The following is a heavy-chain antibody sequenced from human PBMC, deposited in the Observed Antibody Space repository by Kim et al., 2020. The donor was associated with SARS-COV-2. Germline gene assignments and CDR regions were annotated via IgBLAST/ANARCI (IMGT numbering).Heavy chain of an antibody. CDR2: ISYDGSNK. J-gene: IGHJ1*01. D-gene: IGHD6-19*01. CDR1: GFTFSSYG. CDR3: AKDPGYSSGWPQSTGEYFQH. Sequence: GGSLRLSCAASGFTFSSYGMHWVRQAPGKGLEWVAVISYDGSNKYYADSVKGRFTISRDNSKNTLYLQMNSLRAEDTAVYYCAKDPGYSSGWPQSTGEYFQHWGQGTLVTVSS. V-gene: IGHV3-30*18.